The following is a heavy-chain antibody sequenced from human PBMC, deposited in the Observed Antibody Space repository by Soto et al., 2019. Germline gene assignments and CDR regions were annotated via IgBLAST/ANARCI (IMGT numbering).Heavy chain of an antibody. J-gene: IGHJ4*02. V-gene: IGHV3-30*18. CDR1: GFIFSDYG. D-gene: IGHD6-13*01. CDR2: MSYDGSKE. Sequence: QVQLVESGGGGVQPGRSLRLSCAASGFIFSDYGMHWVRQAPGKGLEWVTLMSYDGSKEYYADSVKGRFTISRDNSKNTLYLQMNSLSAEDSAVYYCAKDGRTAAFDYWGQGTLVIVSS. CDR3: AKDGRTAAFDY.